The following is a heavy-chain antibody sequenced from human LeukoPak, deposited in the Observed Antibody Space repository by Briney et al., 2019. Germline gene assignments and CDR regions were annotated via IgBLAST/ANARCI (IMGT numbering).Heavy chain of an antibody. CDR2: IYHSGST. Sequence: PSETLSLTCAVSGYSISSGYYWGWIRQPPGKGLEWIGSIYHSGSTYYNPSFKSRVTISVDTSKNQFSLKLSSVTAADTAVCYCARVVITHYYYYYYMDVWGKGTTVTVSS. J-gene: IGHJ6*03. CDR3: ARVVITHYYYYYYMDV. CDR1: GYSISSGYY. D-gene: IGHD3-22*01. V-gene: IGHV4-38-2*01.